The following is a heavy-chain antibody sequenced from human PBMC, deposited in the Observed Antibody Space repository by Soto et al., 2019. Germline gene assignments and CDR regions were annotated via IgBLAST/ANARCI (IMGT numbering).Heavy chain of an antibody. V-gene: IGHV3-21*01. CDR3: ARDAVATIPFFDY. CDR1: GFTFSSYS. CDR2: ISSSSSYI. Sequence: GWSLRLSCAASGFTFSSYSMNWVRQAPGKGLEWVSSISSSSSYIYYADSVKGRFTISRDNAKNSLYLQMNSLRAEDTAVYYCARDAVATIPFFDYWGQGTLVTVSS. J-gene: IGHJ4*02. D-gene: IGHD5-12*01.